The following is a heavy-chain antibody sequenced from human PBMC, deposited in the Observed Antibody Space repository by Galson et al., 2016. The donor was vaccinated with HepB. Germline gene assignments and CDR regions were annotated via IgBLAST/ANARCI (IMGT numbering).Heavy chain of an antibody. Sequence: SAKVSCKASGYTFTYYYMHWVRQAPGQGLEWMGIINPSGGTTTYAPKFQGSVTMTRDTSTSTVYMELSSLRSADTAVYYCARGADSGYDLGDYWGQGTLVTVSS. D-gene: IGHD5-12*01. CDR3: ARGADSGYDLGDY. J-gene: IGHJ4*02. V-gene: IGHV1-46*01. CDR2: INPSGGTT. CDR1: GYTFTYYY.